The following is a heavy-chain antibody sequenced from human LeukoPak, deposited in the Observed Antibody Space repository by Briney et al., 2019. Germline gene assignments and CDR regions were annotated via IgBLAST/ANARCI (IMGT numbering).Heavy chain of an antibody. CDR2: ITSNSNTL. CDR3: ARAGHIVVVIATHPADY. Sequence: GGSLRLSCTASGFAFSSYSMTWVRQAPGKGLEWVSYITSNSNTLYYADSVKGRFTISRDNAKNSLYLQMNSLRAEDTAVYYCARAGHIVVVIATHPADYWGQGTLVTVSS. V-gene: IGHV3-48*01. J-gene: IGHJ4*02. CDR1: GFAFSSYS. D-gene: IGHD2-21*01.